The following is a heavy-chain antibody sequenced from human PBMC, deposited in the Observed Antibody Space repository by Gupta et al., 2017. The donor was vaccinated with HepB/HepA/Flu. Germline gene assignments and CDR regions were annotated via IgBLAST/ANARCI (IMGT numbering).Heavy chain of an antibody. Sequence: EVQLVESGGGLVQPGGSLRLSCAASGFTVSSAWMSWVRQAPGKGLEWVANIKQDGMEKYYVDSVKGRFTISRDNAKNSLYLQMNSLRAEDTAVYYCARSLRDYRWGAFDIWGQGTMVTVSS. D-gene: IGHD4-17*01. CDR2: IKQDGMEK. CDR1: GFTVSSAW. J-gene: IGHJ3*02. CDR3: ARSLRDYRWGAFDI. V-gene: IGHV3-7*01.